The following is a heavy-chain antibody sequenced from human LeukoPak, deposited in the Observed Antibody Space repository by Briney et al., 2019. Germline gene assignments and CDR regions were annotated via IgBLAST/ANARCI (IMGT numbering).Heavy chain of an antibody. CDR3: ARERAFDYYGSGSGAFDI. V-gene: IGHV4-39*07. CDR1: GGSISSSSYY. J-gene: IGHJ3*02. Sequence: PSETLSLTCTVSGGSISSSSYYWGWIRQPPGKGLEWIGSIYYSGSTYYNPSLKRRVTISVDTSKNQFSLKLSPVTAADTAVYYCARERAFDYYGSGSGAFDIWGQGTMVTVSS. CDR2: IYYSGST. D-gene: IGHD3-10*01.